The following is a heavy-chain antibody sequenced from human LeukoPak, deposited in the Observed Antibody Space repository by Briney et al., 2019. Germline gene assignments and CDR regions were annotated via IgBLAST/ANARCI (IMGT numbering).Heavy chain of an antibody. CDR3: AREDYYDANGYHPFDY. CDR1: GLRFSTYA. J-gene: IGHJ4*02. Sequence: PGGSLRLSCAASGLRFSTYAMHWVRQAPGKGLEWVAVISYDGSNKYNADSVKGRFTISRDNSKSTLYLQMNSLRAEDSAVYYCAREDYYDANGYHPFDYWGQGTLVTVSS. D-gene: IGHD4/OR15-4a*01. V-gene: IGHV3-30*04. CDR2: ISYDGSNK.